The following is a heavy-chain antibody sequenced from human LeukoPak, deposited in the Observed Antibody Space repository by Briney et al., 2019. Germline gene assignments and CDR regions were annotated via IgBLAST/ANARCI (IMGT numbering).Heavy chain of an antibody. CDR2: IYYSGST. Sequence: SETLSLTCTVSGGSISSYYWSWIRQPPGKGLEWIGYIYYSGSTNYNPSLKSRVTISVDTSKNQFSLKLSSVTAADTAVYYCARGSSSWYDAFDIWGQGTMVTASS. V-gene: IGHV4-59*01. D-gene: IGHD6-13*01. CDR1: GGSISSYY. CDR3: ARGSSSWYDAFDI. J-gene: IGHJ3*02.